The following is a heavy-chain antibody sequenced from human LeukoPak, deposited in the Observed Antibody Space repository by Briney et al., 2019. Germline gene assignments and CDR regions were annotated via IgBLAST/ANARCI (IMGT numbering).Heavy chain of an antibody. D-gene: IGHD3-10*01. V-gene: IGHV4-38-2*01. CDR2: IYHSLST. CDR3: AVTSLLWFGEFPDLPIYFDY. CDR1: SYTISSGYY. Sequence: SETLTLTCVVSSYTISSGYYWGCIRQPPGKGLEWIVSIYHSLSTYYNPSLKSRVTISVDTSKNQFSLKLSSVTAADTAMYYCAVTSLLWFGEFPDLPIYFDYWGQGTLVTVSS. J-gene: IGHJ4*02.